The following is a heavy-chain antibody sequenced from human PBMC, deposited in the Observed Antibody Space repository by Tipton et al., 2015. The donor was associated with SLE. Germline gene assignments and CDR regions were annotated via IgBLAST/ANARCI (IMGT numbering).Heavy chain of an antibody. V-gene: IGHV4-38-2*01. CDR2: IYHSGST. CDR3: ARHQGGFDY. Sequence: LSCAVSGYSISSGYYWGWIRQPPGKGLEWIGSIYHSGSTYYNPSLKSRVTISVDTSKNQFSLKLSSVTAADTAVYYCARHQGGFDYWGQGTLVTVSS. J-gene: IGHJ4*02. CDR1: GYSISSGYY.